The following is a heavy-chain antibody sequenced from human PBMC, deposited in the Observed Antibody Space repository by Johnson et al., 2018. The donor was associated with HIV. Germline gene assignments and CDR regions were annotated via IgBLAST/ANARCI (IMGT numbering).Heavy chain of an antibody. CDR2: IKQDGSET. CDR3: ARDQSLDDYVWGSPRADAFDI. Sequence: VQLVESGGGLVQPGGSLRLSCAASGFTFSSYWMSWVRQAPGKGLEWVANIKQDGSETYYVDSVKGRFTISRDNAKNSLYLQMNSLRAEDTAVYYCARDQSLDDYVWGSPRADAFDIWGQGTMVTVSS. V-gene: IGHV3-7*05. J-gene: IGHJ3*02. CDR1: GFTFSSYW. D-gene: IGHD3-16*01.